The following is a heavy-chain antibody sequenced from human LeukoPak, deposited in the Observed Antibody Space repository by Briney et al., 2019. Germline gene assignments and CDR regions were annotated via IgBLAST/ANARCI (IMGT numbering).Heavy chain of an antibody. D-gene: IGHD3-3*01. CDR3: ARDYGSGMDC. CDR2: IWYDGSNK. CDR1: GLTFSRYG. J-gene: IGHJ4*02. V-gene: IGHV3-33*01. Sequence: GRSLRLSCAASGLTFSRYGMHWVRQAPGKGLEWVAIIWYDGSNKYYADSVKGRFTISRDNSKNTLFLQMNSLRVEDTAVYYCARDYGSGMDCWGQGTQVTVSS.